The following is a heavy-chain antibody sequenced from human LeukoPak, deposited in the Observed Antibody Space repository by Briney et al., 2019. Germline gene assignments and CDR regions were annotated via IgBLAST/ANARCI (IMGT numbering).Heavy chain of an antibody. CDR3: TGQYCSGGSCPLDY. Sequence: GGALRLSCAASGFTFSSYSMNWVRQAPGKGLEWVGRIKNKADGGTTEYAAPVKGRFTISRDDSKSIAYLQMNSLNIEDTAVYYCTGQYCSGGSCPLDYWGQGTLVTVSS. CDR1: GFTFSSYS. CDR2: IKNKADGGTT. V-gene: IGHV3-15*07. J-gene: IGHJ4*02. D-gene: IGHD2-15*01.